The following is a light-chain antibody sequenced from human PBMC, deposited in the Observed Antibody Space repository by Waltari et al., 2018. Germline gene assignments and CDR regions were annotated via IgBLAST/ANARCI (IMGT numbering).Light chain of an antibody. Sequence: QSVLTQPASVSGSPGQSIPIPCTGSGNDVGGYDYVSWYQQHPGKAPELLIYDVDRRPSGASTRFSGSKSGNTASLTISGLQPEDEADYYCSSYTVGNTLYVFGTGTTVTVL. CDR1: GNDVGGYDY. CDR3: SSYTVGNTLYV. V-gene: IGLV2-14*03. CDR2: DVD. J-gene: IGLJ1*01.